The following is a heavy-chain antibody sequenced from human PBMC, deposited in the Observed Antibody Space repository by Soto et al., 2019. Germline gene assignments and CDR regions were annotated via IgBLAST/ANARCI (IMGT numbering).Heavy chain of an antibody. CDR2: IDWDDDK. Sequence: SGPTLVNPTQTLTLTCTFSGFSLSTSGMCVSWIRQPPGEALEWLALIDWDDDKYYSTSLKTRLTISKDTSKNQVVLTMTNMDPVDTATYYCARSYSSGWSYYFDYWGQGTLVTVSS. J-gene: IGHJ4*02. CDR3: ARSYSSGWSYYFDY. D-gene: IGHD6-19*01. CDR1: GFSLSTSGMC. V-gene: IGHV2-70*01.